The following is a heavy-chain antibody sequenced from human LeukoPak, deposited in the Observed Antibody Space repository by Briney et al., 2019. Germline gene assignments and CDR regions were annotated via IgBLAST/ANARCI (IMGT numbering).Heavy chain of an antibody. CDR1: GGSISSGGYY. CDR3: ARGAGYYGSEPNDY. D-gene: IGHD3-10*01. J-gene: IGHJ4*02. V-gene: IGHV4-31*03. Sequence: SQTLSLTCTVSGGSISSGGYYWSWLRQHPGKGLEWIGYIYYSGSTYYNPSLKSRVTISVDTSKNQFSLKLSSVTAADTAVYYCARGAGYYGSEPNDYWGQGTLVTVSS. CDR2: IYYSGST.